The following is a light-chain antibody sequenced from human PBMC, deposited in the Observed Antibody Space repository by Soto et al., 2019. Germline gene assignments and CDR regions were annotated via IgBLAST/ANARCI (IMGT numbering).Light chain of an antibody. CDR2: DAS. CDR3: QQRSNWPRT. CDR1: QSVSRY. J-gene: IGKJ2*01. Sequence: EIVLTQSPATLSLSPGDRATLSCRASQSVSRYLAWYQQKPGQAPRLLIYDASNRATGIPARFGGSGSGTDFTLTISSLEPEDVAVYCCQQRSNWPRTFGQGTKLEIK. V-gene: IGKV3-11*01.